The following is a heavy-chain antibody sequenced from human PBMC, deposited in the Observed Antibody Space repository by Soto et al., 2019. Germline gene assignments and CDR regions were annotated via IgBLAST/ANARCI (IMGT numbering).Heavy chain of an antibody. V-gene: IGHV4-4*02. CDR3: ARVLWDITGTRGDWFDP. J-gene: IGHJ5*02. CDR1: SGSISSSNW. D-gene: IGHD1-7*01. CDR2: IYHSGST. Sequence: QVQLQESGPGLVKPSGTLSLTCAVSSGSISSSNWWSWVRQPPGKGLEWIGEIYHSGSTNYNPSLKSRVTISVDKSKNQFSLKLSSVTAADTAVYYCARVLWDITGTRGDWFDPWGQGTLVTVSS.